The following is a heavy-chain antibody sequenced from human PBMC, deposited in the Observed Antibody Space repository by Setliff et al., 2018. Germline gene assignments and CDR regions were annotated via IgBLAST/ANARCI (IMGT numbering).Heavy chain of an antibody. CDR3: ARDVFDFRTGQADP. V-gene: IGHV3-7*01. CDR2: INQGGGAQ. CDR1: GFTFSSLW. Sequence: GVLSLSCAASGFTFSSLWMSWVRQAPGKGLEWVANINQGGGAQFYVDSVKGRFTISRDNAKNSPYLQMSSLRAEDTAVYYCARDVFDFRTGQADPWGQGTLVTVSS. J-gene: IGHJ5*02. D-gene: IGHD3-3*01.